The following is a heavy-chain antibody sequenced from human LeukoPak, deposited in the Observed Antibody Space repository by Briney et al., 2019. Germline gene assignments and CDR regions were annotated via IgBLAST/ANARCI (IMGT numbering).Heavy chain of an antibody. J-gene: IGHJ4*02. Sequence: GGSLRLSCAASGFTFSSYWMHWVRQAPGKGLVWVSRINSDGSSTSYADSVKGRSTISRDNAKNTLYLQMNSLRAEDTAVHYCARGKVDTAMAIDYWGQGTLVTVSS. V-gene: IGHV3-74*01. CDR3: ARGKVDTAMAIDY. CDR1: GFTFSSYW. CDR2: INSDGSST. D-gene: IGHD5-18*01.